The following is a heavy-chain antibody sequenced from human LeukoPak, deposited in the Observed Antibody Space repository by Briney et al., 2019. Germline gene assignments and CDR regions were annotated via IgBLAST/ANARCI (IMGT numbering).Heavy chain of an antibody. CDR2: ISGSGGST. Sequence: GGSLRLSCAASGFTFSSYAMSWVRQAPGKGLEWVSAISGSGGSTYYADSVKGRFTISRDNSKNTLYLQMNSLRAEDTAVYYCANSHSGYGATYDYYMDVWGKGTTVTVSS. CDR1: GFTFSSYA. V-gene: IGHV3-23*01. CDR3: ANSHSGYGATYDYYMDV. J-gene: IGHJ6*03. D-gene: IGHD5-12*01.